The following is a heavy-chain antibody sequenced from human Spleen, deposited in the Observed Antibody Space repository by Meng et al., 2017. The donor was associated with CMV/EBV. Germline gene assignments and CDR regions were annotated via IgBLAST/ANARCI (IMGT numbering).Heavy chain of an antibody. V-gene: IGHV4-34*01. CDR2: INHSGST. CDR3: ARVSTSNWFDP. J-gene: IGHJ5*02. CDR1: GRSFSGYY. Sequence: SLTCAVYGRSFSGYYWSWIRQPPGKGLEWIGEINHSGSTNYNPSLKSRVTISVDTSKNQFSLKLSSVTAADTAVYYCARVSTSNWFDPWGQGTLVTVSS. D-gene: IGHD2-2*01.